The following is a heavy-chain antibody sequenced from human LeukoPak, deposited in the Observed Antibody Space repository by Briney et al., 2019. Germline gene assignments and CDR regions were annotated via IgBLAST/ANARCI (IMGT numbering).Heavy chain of an antibody. Sequence: GGSLRLSCAASGFTFSSYSMNWVRQAPGKGLEWVSSISSSSSYIYYADSVKGRFTISRDNAKNSLYLHMNSLRAEDTAVYYCARGPNYYGSGVDYWGQGTLVTVSS. J-gene: IGHJ4*02. CDR3: ARGPNYYGSGVDY. D-gene: IGHD3-10*01. CDR1: GFTFSSYS. V-gene: IGHV3-21*01. CDR2: ISSSSSYI.